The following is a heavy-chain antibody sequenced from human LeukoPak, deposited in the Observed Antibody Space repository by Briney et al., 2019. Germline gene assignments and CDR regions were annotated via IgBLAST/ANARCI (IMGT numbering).Heavy chain of an antibody. CDR1: GSSMISYF. V-gene: IGHV4-59*08. Sequence: SETLSLTCAVSGSSMISYFWSWLRQPPGNGLQWIAYVSYSEPNYEPSFTSCVTLSMETYKNHFSLSLTSVTATATAVYFCERTTPKTGHHWPYFDVWGPGILVTVSS. J-gene: IGHJ4*02. CDR2: VSYSEP. CDR3: ERTTPKTGHHWPYFDV. D-gene: IGHD1-1*01.